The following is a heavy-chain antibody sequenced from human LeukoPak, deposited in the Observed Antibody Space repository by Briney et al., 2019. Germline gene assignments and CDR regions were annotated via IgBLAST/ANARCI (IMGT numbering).Heavy chain of an antibody. CDR3: ARWAADSGIYYIAS. V-gene: IGHV3-7*01. Sequence: GGSLRLTCAASGFTFSNYWMTWVRQAPGKGLQWVASIRQDANVKYYVDSVRGRFTISRDNAENSLHLQMNGVRAEDTAMNYCARWAADSGIYYIASWGQGSLVTVSS. J-gene: IGHJ4*02. D-gene: IGHD3-10*01. CDR2: IRQDANVK. CDR1: GFTFSNYW.